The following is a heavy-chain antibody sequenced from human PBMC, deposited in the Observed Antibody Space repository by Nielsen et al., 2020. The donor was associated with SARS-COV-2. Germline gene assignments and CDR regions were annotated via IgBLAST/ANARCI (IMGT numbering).Heavy chain of an antibody. CDR3: ARRADYYDSSAYYY. Sequence: ASVKVSCKASGYTFTSYDINWVRQVTGQGLEWMGWMNPNSGNTGYAQKFKGRVTMTRDTSISTAYMELSSLTSEDTAVYYCARRADYYDSSAYYYWGQGILVTVSS. CDR2: MNPNSGNT. D-gene: IGHD3-22*01. CDR1: GYTFTSYD. J-gene: IGHJ4*02. V-gene: IGHV1-8*01.